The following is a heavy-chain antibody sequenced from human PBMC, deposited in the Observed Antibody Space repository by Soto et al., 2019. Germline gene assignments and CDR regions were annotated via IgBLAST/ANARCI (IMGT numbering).Heavy chain of an antibody. CDR1: GGSISSYY. D-gene: IGHD3-10*01. CDR3: ARTYGSGSYSTFDF. CDR2: TYYSGST. Sequence: SETLSLTCTVSGGSISSYYWSWIRQPPGKGLEWIGYTYYSGSTNYNPSLKSRVTISVDTSKNQFSLKLSSVTAADTAVYYCARTYGSGSYSTFDFWGQGTLVTVSS. V-gene: IGHV4-59*08. J-gene: IGHJ4*02.